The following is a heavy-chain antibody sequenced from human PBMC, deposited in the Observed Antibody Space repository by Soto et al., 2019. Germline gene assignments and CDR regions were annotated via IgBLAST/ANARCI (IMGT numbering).Heavy chain of an antibody. CDR1: GFTFSSYS. CDR2: ISSSSSYI. CDR3: ARDRRSYSSGWYAIDY. V-gene: IGHV3-21*01. J-gene: IGHJ4*02. D-gene: IGHD6-19*01. Sequence: LRLSCAASGFTFSSYSMNWVRQAPGKGLEWVSSISSSSSYIYYADSVKGRFTVSRDNAKNSLYLQMNSLRAEDTAVYYCARDRRSYSSGWYAIDYWGQGTLVTV.